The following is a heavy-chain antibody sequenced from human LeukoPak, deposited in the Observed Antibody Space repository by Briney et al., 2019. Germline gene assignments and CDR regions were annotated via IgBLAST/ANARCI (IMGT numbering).Heavy chain of an antibody. J-gene: IGHJ4*02. V-gene: IGHV3-33*01. D-gene: IGHD3-16*01. CDR2: IWYDGSNK. Sequence: PGGSLRLSCAASGFTFSSYGMPWVRQAPGKGMEWVAVIWYDGSNKYYADSVKGRFTISRDNSKNTLYLQMNSLRAEDTAVYYCARDYTHHASSPPIDYWGQGTLVTVSS. CDR3: ARDYTHHASSPPIDY. CDR1: GFTFSSYG.